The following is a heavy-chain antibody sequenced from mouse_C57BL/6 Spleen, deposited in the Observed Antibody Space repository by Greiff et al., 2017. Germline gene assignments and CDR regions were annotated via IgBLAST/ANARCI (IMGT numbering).Heavy chain of an antibody. D-gene: IGHD3-2*02. Sequence: EVQLQQSGPELVKPGASVKISCKASGYSFTGYYMNWVKQSPEKSLEWIGEINPSTGGTPYNQKFKAKDTLTVDKSSSTAYMQLKSLTSEDSAVYYCARASSGHYFDYWGQGTTLTVAS. J-gene: IGHJ2*01. CDR3: ARASSGHYFDY. CDR1: GYSFTGYY. V-gene: IGHV1-42*01. CDR2: INPSTGGT.